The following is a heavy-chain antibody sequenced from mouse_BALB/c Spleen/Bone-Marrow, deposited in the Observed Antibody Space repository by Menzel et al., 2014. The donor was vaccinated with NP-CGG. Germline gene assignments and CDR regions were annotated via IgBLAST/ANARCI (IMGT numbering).Heavy chain of an antibody. CDR2: IDPANGNT. J-gene: IGHJ2*01. D-gene: IGHD1-1*01. V-gene: IGHV14-3*02. Sequence: EVQLQQSGAELVKPGASVKLSCTASGFNIKDTYMHWVKQRPEQGLEWIGRIDPANGNTKYDPKFQGKATITADTSSNTAYLQLSSLTSDDTAVYYCVSYYYGNYFDSWGQGTTLTVSS. CDR3: VSYYYGNYFDS. CDR1: GFNIKDTY.